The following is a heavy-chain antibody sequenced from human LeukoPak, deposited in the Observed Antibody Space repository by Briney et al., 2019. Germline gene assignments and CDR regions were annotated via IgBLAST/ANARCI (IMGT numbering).Heavy chain of an antibody. Sequence: GGSLRLSCAASGFTFYDYAMHWVRQAPGKGLEWVSGISWNSGSIGYADSVKGRFTISRDNAKNSLYLQMNSLRAEDTALYYCAKGPYYYDSSGYYYFDYWGQGTLVTVSS. CDR3: AKGPYYYDSSGYYYFDY. CDR1: GFTFYDYA. D-gene: IGHD3-22*01. V-gene: IGHV3-9*01. J-gene: IGHJ4*02. CDR2: ISWNSGSI.